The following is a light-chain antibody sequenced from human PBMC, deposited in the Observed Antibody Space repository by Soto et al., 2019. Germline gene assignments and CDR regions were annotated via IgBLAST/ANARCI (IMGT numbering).Light chain of an antibody. J-gene: IGKJ1*01. V-gene: IGKV3-15*01. CDR1: QSVSSN. CDR3: QQYGDWPAT. Sequence: EIRVSLSAATLSVSPGERATRSCRASQSVSSNVAWYQQKPGQVPRLLIYDASTRATGIPARFSGSGSGTEFTLTISSLQSEDFAVYYCQQYGDWPATFGQGTKVDI. CDR2: DAS.